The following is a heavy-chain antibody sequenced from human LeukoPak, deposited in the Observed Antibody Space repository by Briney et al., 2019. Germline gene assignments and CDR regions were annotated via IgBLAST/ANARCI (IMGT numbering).Heavy chain of an antibody. CDR1: GGSISSSY. D-gene: IGHD6-13*01. V-gene: IGHV4-59*01. CDR2: IYYSGST. J-gene: IGHJ6*03. Sequence: PSETLSLTCTVSGGSISSSYWSWIRQPPGKGLEWIGYIYYSGSTNYNPSLKSRVTISVDTSKNQFSLKLSSVTAADTAVYYCARGGGISHYYYYMDVWGKGTMVTISS. CDR3: ARGGGISHYYYYMDV.